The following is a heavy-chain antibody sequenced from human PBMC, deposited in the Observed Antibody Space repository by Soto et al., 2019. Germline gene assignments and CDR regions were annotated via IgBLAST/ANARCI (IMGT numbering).Heavy chain of an antibody. J-gene: IGHJ5*02. D-gene: IGHD4-17*01. V-gene: IGHV1-18*01. CDR2: ISAYNGNT. CDR1: GYTYTSYG. Sequence: ASVKVSCKASGYTYTSYGISWVRQAPGQGLEWMGWISAYNGNTNYAQKLQGRVTMTTDTSTSTAYMELRSLRSDDTAVYYCARGWNDYGDYRNWFAPWGQGTLVTVSS. CDR3: ARGWNDYGDYRNWFAP.